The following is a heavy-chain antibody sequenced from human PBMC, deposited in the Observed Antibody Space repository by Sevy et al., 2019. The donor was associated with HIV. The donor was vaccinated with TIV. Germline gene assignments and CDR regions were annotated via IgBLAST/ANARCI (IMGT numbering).Heavy chain of an antibody. V-gene: IGHV3-30-3*01. CDR2: ISYDGSNK. D-gene: IGHD2-15*01. Sequence: GGSPRLSCAASGFTFSSYAMHWVRQAPGKGLEWVAVISYDGSNKYYADSVKGRFTISRDNSKNTLYLQMNSLRAEDTAVYYCAVVAARAYDAFDIWGQGTMVTVSS. CDR1: GFTFSSYA. J-gene: IGHJ3*02. CDR3: AVVAARAYDAFDI.